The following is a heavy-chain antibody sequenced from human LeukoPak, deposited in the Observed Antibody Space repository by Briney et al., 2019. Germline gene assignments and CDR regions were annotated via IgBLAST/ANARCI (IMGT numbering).Heavy chain of an antibody. Sequence: PSETLSLTCTVSGGSISSGGYYWSWIRQHPGKGLEWIGYIYYSGSTYYNPSLKSRVTISVDTSKNQFSLKLSSVTAADTAVYYCARTNYYDSSAYYYYFDYWGQGTLVTVSS. CDR3: ARTNYYDSSAYYYYFDY. J-gene: IGHJ4*02. V-gene: IGHV4-31*03. D-gene: IGHD3-22*01. CDR1: GGSISSGGYY. CDR2: IYYSGST.